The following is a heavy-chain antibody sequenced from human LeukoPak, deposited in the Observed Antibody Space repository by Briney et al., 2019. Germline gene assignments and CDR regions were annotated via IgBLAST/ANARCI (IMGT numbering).Heavy chain of an antibody. V-gene: IGHV1-69*13. CDR1: GGTFSSYA. D-gene: IGHD5-18*01. Sequence: ASVKVSCKASGGTFSSYAISWVRQAPGQGLEWMGGIIPIFGTANYAQKFQGRVTITADESTSTAYVELSSLRSEDTAVYYCARHFSYGIVYGMDVWGQGTTVTVSS. CDR3: ARHFSYGIVYGMDV. J-gene: IGHJ6*02. CDR2: IIPIFGTA.